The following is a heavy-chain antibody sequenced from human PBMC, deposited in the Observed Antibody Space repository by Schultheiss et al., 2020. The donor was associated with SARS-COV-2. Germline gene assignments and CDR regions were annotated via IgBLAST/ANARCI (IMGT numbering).Heavy chain of an antibody. Sequence: GGSLRLSCAASGFTFSKYAMHWVRQAPGKGLEWVSAISGSGGSTYYADSVKGRFTISRDNSKNTLYLQMNSLRAEDTAVYYCAKDQESSGWYAYFDYWGQGTLVTVSS. CDR2: ISGSGGST. J-gene: IGHJ4*02. D-gene: IGHD6-19*01. CDR3: AKDQESSGWYAYFDY. V-gene: IGHV3-23*01. CDR1: GFTFSKYA.